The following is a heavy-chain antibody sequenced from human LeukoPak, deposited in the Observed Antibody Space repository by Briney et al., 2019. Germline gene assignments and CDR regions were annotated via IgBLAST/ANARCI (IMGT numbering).Heavy chain of an antibody. J-gene: IGHJ6*03. CDR3: ARAIAAAGTLFYYYYYMDV. CDR1: GGTFSSYA. Sequence: ASVKVSCKASGGTFSSYAISWVRQAPGQGLEWMGWINPNSGGTNYAQKFQGRVTMTRDTSISTAYMELSRLRSDDTAVYYCARAIAAAGTLFYYYYYMDVWGKGTTVTVSS. D-gene: IGHD6-13*01. V-gene: IGHV1-2*02. CDR2: INPNSGGT.